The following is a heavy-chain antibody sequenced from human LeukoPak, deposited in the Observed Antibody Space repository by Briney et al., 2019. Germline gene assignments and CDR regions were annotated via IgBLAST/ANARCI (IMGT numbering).Heavy chain of an antibody. CDR2: INHSGST. V-gene: IGHV4-34*01. Sequence: TSETLSLTCAVYGGSFSGYYWSWIRQPPGKGLEWIGEINHSGSTNYNPSLKSRVTISVDTSKNQFSLKLSSVTAADTAVYYCARGRGIAVAGTFLRFIWVDPWGQGTLVTVSS. J-gene: IGHJ5*02. CDR3: ARGRGIAVAGTFLRFIWVDP. D-gene: IGHD6-19*01. CDR1: GGSFSGYY.